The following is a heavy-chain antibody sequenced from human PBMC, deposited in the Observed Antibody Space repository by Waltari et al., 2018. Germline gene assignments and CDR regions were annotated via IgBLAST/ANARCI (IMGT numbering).Heavy chain of an antibody. D-gene: IGHD1-26*01. CDR1: GYNFTSYG. V-gene: IGHV1-18*01. CDR3: ARGIMPVPYYIGSYFGANPSNLFDP. J-gene: IGHJ5*02. CDR2: ISAYNGNT. Sequence: EVKKPGASVKVSCKASGYNFTSYGISWVRQAPGQGLEWMGGISAYNGNTNYAQKLQGRVTMTTDTSTSTANMELRSLRSDDTAVHYCARGIMPVPYYIGSYFGANPSNLFDPWGQGTLVTVSS.